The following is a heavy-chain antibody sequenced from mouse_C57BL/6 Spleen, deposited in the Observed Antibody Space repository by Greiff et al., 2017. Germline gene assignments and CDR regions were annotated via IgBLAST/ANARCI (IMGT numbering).Heavy chain of an antibody. J-gene: IGHJ3*01. Sequence: QVHVKQPGTELVKPGASVKLSCKASGYTFTSYWMHWVKQRPGQGLEWIGNINPSNGGTNYNEKFKSKATLTVDKSSSTAYMQLSSLTSEDSAVYYCARWDGNYWFAYWGQGTLVTVSA. V-gene: IGHV1-53*01. CDR2: INPSNGGT. CDR1: GYTFTSYW. D-gene: IGHD2-1*01. CDR3: ARWDGNYWFAY.